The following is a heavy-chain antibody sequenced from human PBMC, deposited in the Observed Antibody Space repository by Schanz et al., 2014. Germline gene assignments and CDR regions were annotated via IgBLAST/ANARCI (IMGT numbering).Heavy chain of an antibody. J-gene: IGHJ3*02. CDR3: AGGYCTSTSCRYSAFDI. Sequence: QVHLQESGPGLVKPSETLSVTCTVSGGSISSGAYYWSWIRQHPGKGLEWIGYIYYTGSTYYNPSLKSRVTISVDTSKNQFSLKLTSVTAADTAVYYCAGGYCTSTSCRYSAFDIWGQGTMVTVSS. V-gene: IGHV4-31*03. CDR2: IYYTGST. CDR1: GGSISSGAYY. D-gene: IGHD2-2*01.